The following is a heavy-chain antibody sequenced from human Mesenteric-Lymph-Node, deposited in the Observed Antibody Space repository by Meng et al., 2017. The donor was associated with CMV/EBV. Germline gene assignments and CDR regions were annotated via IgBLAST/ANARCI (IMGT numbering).Heavy chain of an antibody. CDR2: ISYDGSST. V-gene: IGHV3-30-3*01. D-gene: IGHD4-11*01. CDR1: QFTFGSHT. J-gene: IGHJ4*02. Sequence: SLQISCAATQFTFGSHTMHWVRQAPGKGLEWVAFISYDGSSTYYADSVKGRFTISRDKSKSTLSLQMNNLRTDDTAVYYCARVEFYSNSPFFDSWGQGTLVTVSS. CDR3: ARVEFYSNSPFFDS.